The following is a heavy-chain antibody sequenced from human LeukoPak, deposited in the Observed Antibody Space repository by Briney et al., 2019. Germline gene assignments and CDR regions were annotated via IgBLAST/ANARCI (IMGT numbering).Heavy chain of an antibody. D-gene: IGHD1-26*01. CDR2: IYTTGTT. V-gene: IGHV4-4*07. J-gene: IGHJ4*02. Sequence: PSETLSLTCTVSGGSINSYYWGWVMQAAGKGLEWIGRIYTTGTTSYSPSLKSRLTMSVDTSKNQFSLNLRSVTAADTALYYCGTQGYTASYYFLDYWSQGTLVTVSS. CDR1: GGSINSYY. CDR3: GTQGYTASYYFLDY.